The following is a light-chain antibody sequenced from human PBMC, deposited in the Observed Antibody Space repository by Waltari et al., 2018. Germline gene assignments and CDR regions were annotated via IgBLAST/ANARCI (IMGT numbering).Light chain of an antibody. CDR3: KSFTNRLTYV. V-gene: IGLV2-14*03. Sequence: QSALTQPASVSGSPGQSITISCTGTASDIGNYDHVSWYQQHPGKAPKLIIYDVAKRPSGVSDRFSGSKSCNTASLTISGLQAEDEAYYYCKSFTNRLTYVFGSGTKVSV. CDR2: DVA. J-gene: IGLJ1*01. CDR1: ASDIGNYDH.